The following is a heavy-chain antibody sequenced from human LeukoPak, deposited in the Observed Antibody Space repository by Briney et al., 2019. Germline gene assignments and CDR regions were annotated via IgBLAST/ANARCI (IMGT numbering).Heavy chain of an antibody. CDR3: ARFRSAADHPDS. V-gene: IGHV4-59*01. CDR2: ISHTGIT. CDR1: GASITNYY. D-gene: IGHD1-14*01. Sequence: SETLSLTCTVSGASITNYYWSWIRQPPGKGLEWIGYISHTGITNYNPSLESRVVISADTSRNQFSLKLTSMTAADTAVYYCARFRSAADHPDSWGQGTLVTVSS. J-gene: IGHJ4*02.